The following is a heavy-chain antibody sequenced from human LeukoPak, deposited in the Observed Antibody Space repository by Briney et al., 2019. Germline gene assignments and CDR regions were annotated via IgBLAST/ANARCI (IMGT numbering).Heavy chain of an antibody. CDR3: AKSHLWGIAPEYYFDY. CDR2: ISYDGSNK. V-gene: IGHV3-30*18. J-gene: IGHJ4*02. D-gene: IGHD6-25*01. CDR1: GFTFSSYG. Sequence: PGRSLRLSCAASGFTFSSYGMHWVRQAPGKGLEWVAVISYDGSNKYYADSVKGRFTISRDNSKNTLYLQMNSLRAEDTAVYYCAKSHLWGIAPEYYFDYWGQGTLVTVSS.